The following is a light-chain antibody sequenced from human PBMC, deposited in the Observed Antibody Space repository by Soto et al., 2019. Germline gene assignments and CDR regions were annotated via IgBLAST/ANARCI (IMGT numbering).Light chain of an antibody. J-gene: IGKJ4*01. CDR3: QQYDNLPLT. V-gene: IGKV1-33*01. CDR1: QDISNY. CDR2: DAS. Sequence: DIQMTQSPSSLSASVGDRVTITCQAKQDISNYLNWYQQKPGKAPKLLIYDASNLETGDPSRFSGSGSGTDFTFTISSLQPEDIATYYCQQYDNLPLTFGGGTKVDIK.